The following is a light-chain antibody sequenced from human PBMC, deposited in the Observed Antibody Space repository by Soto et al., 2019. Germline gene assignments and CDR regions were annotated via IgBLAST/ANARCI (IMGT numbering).Light chain of an antibody. CDR2: DVS. V-gene: IGLV2-11*01. CDR3: CSYAGSYTPWV. J-gene: IGLJ3*02. Sequence: QSALTQPRSVSGSPGQSVTISRTGTSSDVGGYNYVSWYQQHPGKAPKLMIYDVSKRPSGVPDRFSGSKSGNTASLTISGLQAEDEADYYCCSYAGSYTPWVFGGGTQLTVL. CDR1: SSDVGGYNY.